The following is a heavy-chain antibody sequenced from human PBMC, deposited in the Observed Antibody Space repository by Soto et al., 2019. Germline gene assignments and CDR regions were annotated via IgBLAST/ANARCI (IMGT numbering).Heavy chain of an antibody. V-gene: IGHV4-39*02. CDR3: ARDYGGNSEGFNAFDI. J-gene: IGHJ3*02. CDR2: IYYSGST. D-gene: IGHD4-17*01. CDR1: GGSISSSSYY. Sequence: SETLSLTCTVSGGSISSSSYYWGWIRQPPGKGLEWIGRIYYSGSTYYNPSLKSRVTISVDTSKNQFSLKLSSVTAADTAVYYCARDYGGNSEGFNAFDIWGQGTMVTVSS.